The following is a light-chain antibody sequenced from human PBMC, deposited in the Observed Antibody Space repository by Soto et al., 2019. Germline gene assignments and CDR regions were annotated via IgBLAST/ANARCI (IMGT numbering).Light chain of an antibody. CDR3: SSYTSRSSSTYA. J-gene: IGLJ1*01. V-gene: IGLV2-14*01. CDR2: DVS. CDR1: SSDVGGYNY. Sequence: QSVLTQPASVSGSPGQSITISCTGTSSDVGGYNYVSWYQQHPGKAPKLMIYDVSNRPSGVSNRFSGSKSGNTASLTISGLQAEDEADYYCSSYTSRSSSTYAFGTGNKATVL.